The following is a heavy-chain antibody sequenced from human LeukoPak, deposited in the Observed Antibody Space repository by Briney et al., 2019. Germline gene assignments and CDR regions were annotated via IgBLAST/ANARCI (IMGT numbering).Heavy chain of an antibody. V-gene: IGHV1-8*03. CDR2: MNPNSGNT. CDR3: ARGGGYYDFWSGYGLPRYYYYYMDV. CDR1: GYTFTSYD. Sequence: ASVKVSCKASGYTFTSYDINWVRQATGQGLEWMGRMNPNSGNTGYAQKFQGRVTITRNTSISTAYMELSSLRSEDTAVYYCARGGGYYDFWSGYGLPRYYYYYMDVWGKGTTVTVSS. J-gene: IGHJ6*03. D-gene: IGHD3-3*01.